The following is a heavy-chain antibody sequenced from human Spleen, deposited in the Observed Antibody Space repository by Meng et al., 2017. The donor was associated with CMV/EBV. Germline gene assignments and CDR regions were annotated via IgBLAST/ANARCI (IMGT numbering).Heavy chain of an antibody. V-gene: IGHV5-51*01. D-gene: IGHD2-2*01. CDR2: IYPRDSET. Sequence: TSYWIGWVRQVPGKGLEWMVLIYPRDSETRYSPSFQGQVTISADKSISTAYLQWSSLKASDTAIYYCARRGPGYCTTTSCRYSFDYWGQGALVTVSS. CDR1: TSYW. CDR3: ARRGPGYCTTTSCRYSFDY. J-gene: IGHJ4*02.